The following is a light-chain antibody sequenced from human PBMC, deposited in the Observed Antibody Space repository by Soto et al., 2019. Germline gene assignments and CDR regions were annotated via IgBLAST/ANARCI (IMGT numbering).Light chain of an antibody. J-gene: IGLJ3*02. CDR3: QTWGTGIRV. CDR2: LNSDGSH. Sequence: QPVLTQSPSASASLGASVKLTCTLSSGHNTYAIAWHQQQPEKGPRYLISLNSDGSHTKGDGIPDRFSGSNSGAERYLIISSLQSEDEADYYCQTWGTGIRVFGGGTKLTVL. V-gene: IGLV4-69*01. CDR1: SGHNTYA.